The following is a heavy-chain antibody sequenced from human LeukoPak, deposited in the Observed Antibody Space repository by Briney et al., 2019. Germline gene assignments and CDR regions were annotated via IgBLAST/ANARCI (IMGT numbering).Heavy chain of an antibody. Sequence: GGSLRLSCTTSGFTFGDYAMIWFRQAPGKGLEWVGFIRSKSYGWTEEYAASVKARFTISRDDSKSIAYVQMNSLKTEDTAVYYCTRAREGVIWDKDVFDIWGQGTMVTVSS. J-gene: IGHJ3*02. D-gene: IGHD3-10*01. CDR3: TRAREGVIWDKDVFDI. CDR2: IRSKSYGWTE. V-gene: IGHV3-49*03. CDR1: GFTFGDYA.